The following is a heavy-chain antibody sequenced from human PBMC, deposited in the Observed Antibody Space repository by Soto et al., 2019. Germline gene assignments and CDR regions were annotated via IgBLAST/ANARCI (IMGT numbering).Heavy chain of an antibody. D-gene: IGHD3-10*01. CDR3: ARDISPLPELVRGVKTHFDY. Sequence: GASVKVSCKASGYTFTSYGISWVRQAPGQGLEWMGWISAYNGNTNYAQKLQGRVTMTTDTSTSTAYMELRSLRSDDTAVYYCARDISPLPELVRGVKTHFDYWGQGTLVTVSS. CDR2: ISAYNGNT. J-gene: IGHJ4*02. V-gene: IGHV1-18*01. CDR1: GYTFTSYG.